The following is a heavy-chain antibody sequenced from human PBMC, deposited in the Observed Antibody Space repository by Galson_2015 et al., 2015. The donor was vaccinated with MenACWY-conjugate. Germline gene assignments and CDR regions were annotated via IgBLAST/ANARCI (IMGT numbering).Heavy chain of an antibody. D-gene: IGHD3-3*01. CDR3: ARDPPTFGVVIIPSYMDV. CDR1: GFTFSTYE. CDR2: IGPSGSDI. V-gene: IGHV3-48*03. Sequence: PRLSCAVSGFTFSTYEMNWVRQAPGKGLEWLSYIGPSGSDIYYADSVKGRFTISRDNAKNSLYLQMNSLRAEDTAVYYCARDPPTFGVVIIPSYMDVWGKGTTVTVSS. J-gene: IGHJ6*03.